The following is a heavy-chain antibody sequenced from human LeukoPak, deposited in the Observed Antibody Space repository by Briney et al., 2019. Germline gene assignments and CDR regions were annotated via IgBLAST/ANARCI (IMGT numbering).Heavy chain of an antibody. V-gene: IGHV3-23*01. CDR3: ARVALTGLYYFDY. J-gene: IGHJ4*02. CDR2: ISDSGDST. CDR1: GFTFNNYA. D-gene: IGHD7-27*01. Sequence: GGSLRLSCAASGFTFNNYAMSWVRQAPGKGLEWVSGISDSGDSTFYADSVKGRFTISRDNSKNTLYLQMNSLRAEDTAVYYCARVALTGLYYFDYWGQGTLVTVSS.